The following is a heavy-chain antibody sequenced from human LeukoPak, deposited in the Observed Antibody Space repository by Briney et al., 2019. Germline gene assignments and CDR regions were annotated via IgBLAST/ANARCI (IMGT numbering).Heavy chain of an antibody. Sequence: GGSLRLSCAASGFTFSSYAMHWVRQAPGKGLEYVSAISSNGGSTYYANSVKGRFTISRDNSKNALYLQMGSLRAEDMAVYYCARDVYGDYVGWGQGTLVTVSS. V-gene: IGHV3-64*01. D-gene: IGHD4-17*01. J-gene: IGHJ4*02. CDR1: GFTFSSYA. CDR2: ISSNGGST. CDR3: ARDVYGDYVG.